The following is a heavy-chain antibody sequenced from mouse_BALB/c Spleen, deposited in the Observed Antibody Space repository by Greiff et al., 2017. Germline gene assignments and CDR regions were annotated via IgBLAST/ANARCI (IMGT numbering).Heavy chain of an antibody. CDR1: GYTFTSYV. CDR2: INPYNDGT. CDR3: ARGTYYRYDGYAMDY. Sequence: LVESGPELVKPGASVKMSCKASGYTFTSYVMHWVKQKPGQGLEWIGYINPYNDGTKYNEKFKGKATLTSDKSSSTAYMELSSLTSEDSAVYYCARGTYYRYDGYAMDYWGQGTSVTVSS. V-gene: IGHV1-14*01. J-gene: IGHJ4*01. D-gene: IGHD2-14*01.